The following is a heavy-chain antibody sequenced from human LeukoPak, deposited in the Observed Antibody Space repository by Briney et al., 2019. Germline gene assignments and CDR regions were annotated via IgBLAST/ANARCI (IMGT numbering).Heavy chain of an antibody. CDR3: ARDGIGYSSSWYTALDAFDI. Sequence: PSETLSLTCTVSGGSISSYYWSWIRQPPGKGLEWIGYIYYSGSTNYNPSLKSRVTISVDTSKNQFSLKLSSVTAADTAVYYCARDGIGYSSSWYTALDAFDIWGQGTRVTVSS. CDR1: GGSISSYY. CDR2: IYYSGST. V-gene: IGHV4-59*01. D-gene: IGHD6-13*01. J-gene: IGHJ3*02.